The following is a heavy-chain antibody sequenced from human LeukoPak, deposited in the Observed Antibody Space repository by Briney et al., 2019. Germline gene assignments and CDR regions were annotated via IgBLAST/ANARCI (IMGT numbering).Heavy chain of an antibody. CDR2: INPNSGGT. J-gene: IGHJ4*02. D-gene: IGHD1-26*01. Sequence: ASVKVSRKASGYTFTSYGISWVRQAPGQGLEWMGWINPNSGGTNYAQKFQGWVTMTRDTSISTAYMELSRLRSDDTAVYYCATSLDIVGATSYDYWGQGTLVTVSS. V-gene: IGHV1-2*04. CDR1: GYTFTSYG. CDR3: ATSLDIVGATSYDY.